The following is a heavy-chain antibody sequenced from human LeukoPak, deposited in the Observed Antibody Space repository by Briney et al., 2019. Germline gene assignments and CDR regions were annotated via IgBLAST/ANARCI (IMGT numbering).Heavy chain of an antibody. CDR2: VDPEDGET. CDR1: GYTFTDYY. CDR3: ATGEVVDYYYYMDV. J-gene: IGHJ6*03. V-gene: IGHV1-69-2*01. Sequence: GATVKISCKASGYTFTDYYMHWVQQAPGKGLEWMGRVDPEDGETIYAEKFQGIVTITADTSTDTAYMELSSLRSEDTAVYYCATGEVVDYYYYMDVWGKGTTVTVSS.